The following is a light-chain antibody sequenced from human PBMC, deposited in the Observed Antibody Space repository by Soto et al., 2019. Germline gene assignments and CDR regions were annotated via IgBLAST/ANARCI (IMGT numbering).Light chain of an antibody. V-gene: IGKV3-15*01. J-gene: IGKJ1*01. CDR1: QSVSTN. CDR3: QQYNNWPRT. CDR2: GAS. Sequence: EIVMTQSPATLSVSSGASATLSCRASQSVSTNLAWYQQKPGQVPRVLIYGASTRATEIPARFSGSGSGTEFTLTIDSLQSEDFAVYYCQQYNNWPRTFGQGTKVDIK.